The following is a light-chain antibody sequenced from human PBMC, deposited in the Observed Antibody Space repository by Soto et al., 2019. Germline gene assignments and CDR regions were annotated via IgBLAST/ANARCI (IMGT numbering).Light chain of an antibody. Sequence: DIQMTQSPPTLSASVGDRVTITCRASQSISTWLAWYQQKPGKAPKLLIYGASTLESGVPSRFSGSGSGTEFTLTISSLQPDDLATYYCQQYNNYFWAFGQGTKVDIK. CDR1: QSISTW. CDR2: GAS. CDR3: QQYNNYFWA. J-gene: IGKJ1*01. V-gene: IGKV1-5*01.